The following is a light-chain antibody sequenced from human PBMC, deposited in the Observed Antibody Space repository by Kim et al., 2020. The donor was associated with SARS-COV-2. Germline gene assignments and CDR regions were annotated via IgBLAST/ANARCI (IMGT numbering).Light chain of an antibody. CDR1: QSLLRSSNSNSY. J-gene: IGKJ1*01. Sequence: DIVMTQAPDSLAVSLGERATINCKSSQSLLRSSNSNSYLAWYQQKPGQPPKLLIYWTSTRESGVPDRFSGSGSGTDFTLTISSLQAEDVAVYYCQQYYTLPLTFGQGTKVDIK. V-gene: IGKV4-1*01. CDR2: WTS. CDR3: QQYYTLPLT.